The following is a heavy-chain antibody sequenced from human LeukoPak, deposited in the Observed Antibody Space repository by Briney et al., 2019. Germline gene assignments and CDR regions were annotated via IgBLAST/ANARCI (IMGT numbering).Heavy chain of an antibody. V-gene: IGHV3-48*01. CDR1: GFNIRGYA. CDR2: IDYSAKVI. J-gene: IGHJ4*02. CDR3: GRDLPTGYAIDS. D-gene: IGHD3-9*01. Sequence: GGSLRLSCAASGFNIRGYALDWVRQGPGKGLEWLAFIDYSAKVIYYADSVKGRFAISRDDAKNSLYLQMNSLRAEDTAVYYCGRDLPTGYAIDSWGQGALVTVSS.